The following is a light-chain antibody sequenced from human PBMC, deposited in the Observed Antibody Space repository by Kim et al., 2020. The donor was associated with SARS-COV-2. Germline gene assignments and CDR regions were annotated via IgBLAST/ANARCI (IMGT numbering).Light chain of an antibody. J-gene: IGKJ4*01. CDR3: KQRSSWPLT. Sequence: LSPRERATLSCRARQSVSTYLAWYQQRPGQAPRVLIYDASNRATGIPARFSGSGSGTDFTLTISSLQPEDFAVYYCKQRSSWPLTFGGGTKVDIK. V-gene: IGKV3-11*01. CDR2: DAS. CDR1: QSVSTY.